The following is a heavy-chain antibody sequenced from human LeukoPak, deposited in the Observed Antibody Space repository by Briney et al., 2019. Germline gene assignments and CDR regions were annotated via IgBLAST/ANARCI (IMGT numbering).Heavy chain of an antibody. CDR3: AKVAIVGATTGYFDY. Sequence: PGGSLRLSCAASGFTFSSYSMNWVRQAPGKGLEWVSSISSSSSYIYYADSVKGRFTISRDNSKNTLYLQMNSLRAEDTAVYYCAKVAIVGATTGYFDYWGQGTLVTASS. CDR1: GFTFSSYS. V-gene: IGHV3-21*01. J-gene: IGHJ4*02. D-gene: IGHD1-26*01. CDR2: ISSSSSYI.